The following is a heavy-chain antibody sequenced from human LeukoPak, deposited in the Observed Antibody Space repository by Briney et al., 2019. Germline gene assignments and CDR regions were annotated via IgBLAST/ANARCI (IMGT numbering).Heavy chain of an antibody. Sequence: ASVKVSCKASGYTFIDYYIIWMRQAPGRGLKYMGWINPKSGATRNGQNFQGRITMTRDTSVNTAYMDLGTLSPDDAAIYFCARGSAVSCTSTSCHAPLDYWGQGTLVTVSS. J-gene: IGHJ4*02. CDR2: INPKSGAT. CDR1: GYTFIDYY. CDR3: ARGSAVSCTSTSCHAPLDY. V-gene: IGHV1-2*02. D-gene: IGHD2-2*01.